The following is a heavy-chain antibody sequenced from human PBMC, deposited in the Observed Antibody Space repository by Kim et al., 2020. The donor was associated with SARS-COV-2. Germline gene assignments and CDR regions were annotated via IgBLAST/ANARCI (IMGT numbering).Heavy chain of an antibody. J-gene: IGHJ4*02. CDR3: APTGRGTTEHPYLDD. Sequence: GGSLRLSCTASGFGFTIAWGSWVRQAPGKGLEWVGPIKSKGSGWKTDDAAPVKDRITISRDDSKHTLNLEMTSLKIEDKAVYYCAPTGRGTTEHPYLDDWGKGPLVTVSS. V-gene: IGHV3-15*01. CDR1: GFGFTIAW. CDR2: IKSKGSGWKT.